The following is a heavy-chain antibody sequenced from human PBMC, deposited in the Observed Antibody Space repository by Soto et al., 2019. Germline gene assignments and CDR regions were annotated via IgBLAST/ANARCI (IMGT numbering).Heavy chain of an antibody. CDR2: INHSGST. CDR3: ARDRSLVQYYYGSGVWDY. CDR1: GGSFSGYY. D-gene: IGHD3-10*01. Sequence: QVQLQQWGAGLLKPSGTLSLTCAVYGGSFSGYYWSWIRQPPGKGLEWIGEINHSGSTNYNPSLKSRVTISVDTSKNQLSLKLSSVTAADTAVYYCARDRSLVQYYYGSGVWDYWGQGTLVTVSS. V-gene: IGHV4-34*01. J-gene: IGHJ4*02.